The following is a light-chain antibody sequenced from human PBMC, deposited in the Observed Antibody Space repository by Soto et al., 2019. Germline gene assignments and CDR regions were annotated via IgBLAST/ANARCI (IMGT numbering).Light chain of an antibody. V-gene: IGLV2-14*01. CDR2: EVT. CDR3: SSYTSSSRGV. Sequence: QSALTQPASVSGSPGQTITISCTGTINDIGSYNYVSWYQQHPGKAPKLLIYEVTNRPSGVSYRFSGSKSGNTASLTISGLQTEDEADYYCSSYTSSSRGVFGGGTQLTVL. CDR1: INDIGSYNY. J-gene: IGLJ3*02.